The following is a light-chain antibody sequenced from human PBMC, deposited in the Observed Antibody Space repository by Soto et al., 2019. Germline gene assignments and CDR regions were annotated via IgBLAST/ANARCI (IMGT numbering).Light chain of an antibody. CDR2: AAS. CDR3: QQSYNTPLT. J-gene: IGKJ4*01. V-gene: IGKV1-39*01. CDR1: QSISSS. Sequence: DIQITQSPSSLSASVGDRVTITCRASQSISSSLNWYLQKPGKAPKLLIYAASSLQSGVPSRFSGSGSGTDFTLTISSLQPEDFATYYCQQSYNTPLTFGGGTKVDIK.